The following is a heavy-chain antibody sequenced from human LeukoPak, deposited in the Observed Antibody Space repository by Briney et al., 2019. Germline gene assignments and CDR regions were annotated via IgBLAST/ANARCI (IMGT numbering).Heavy chain of an antibody. CDR3: AREQRSVIAAAGRPFDY. V-gene: IGHV3-48*01. Sequence: GGSLRLSCAASGFTFSSYSMNWVRQAPGKGLEWVSYISSSSSTIYYADSVKGRFAISRDNAKNSLYLQMNSLRAEDTAVYYCAREQRSVIAAAGRPFDYWGQGTLVTVSS. D-gene: IGHD6-13*01. CDR2: ISSSSSTI. CDR1: GFTFSSYS. J-gene: IGHJ4*02.